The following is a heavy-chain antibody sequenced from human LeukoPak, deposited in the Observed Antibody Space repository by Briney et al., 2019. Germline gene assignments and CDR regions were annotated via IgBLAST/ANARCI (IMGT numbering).Heavy chain of an antibody. Sequence: ASVKVSCKASGYTFTSYYMHWVRQAPGQGLEWMGIINPSGGSTSYAQKFQGRVTMTRDTSTSTVYMELSSLRSEDTAVYYCARVEPLPYGGNSNYYYYYGMDVWGQGTTVTVSS. CDR3: ARVEPLPYGGNSNYYYYYGMDV. J-gene: IGHJ6*02. CDR2: INPSGGST. D-gene: IGHD4-23*01. CDR1: GYTFTSYY. V-gene: IGHV1-46*01.